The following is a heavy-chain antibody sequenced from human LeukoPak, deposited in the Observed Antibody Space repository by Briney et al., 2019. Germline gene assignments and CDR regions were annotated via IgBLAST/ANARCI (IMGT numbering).Heavy chain of an antibody. CDR1: GYTFTGYY. CDR3: AREYYYDSSGYYAYYYGMDV. V-gene: IGHV1-2*04. Sequence: ASVKVSCKASGYTFTGYYMHWVRQAPGQGLEWMGWINPNSGGTNYAQKFQGWVTMTRDTSISTAYMELSRLRSDDTAVYYCAREYYYDSSGYYAYYYGMDVWGQGTMVTVSS. J-gene: IGHJ6*02. D-gene: IGHD3-22*01. CDR2: INPNSGGT.